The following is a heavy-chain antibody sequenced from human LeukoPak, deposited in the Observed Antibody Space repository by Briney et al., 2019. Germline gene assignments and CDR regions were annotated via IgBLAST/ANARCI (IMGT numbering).Heavy chain of an antibody. V-gene: IGHV4-4*07. D-gene: IGHD1-14*01. CDR3: ARDLNL. CDR2: IYNSGT. CDR1: GGSLSNNY. Sequence: SETLSLTCTVSGGSLSNNYWGWIRQPAGKGLEWIGRIYNSGTTSNPSLKSRVTMSVDMSKNQFSLKLGSVTAADTAVYYCARDLNLWGQGTTVTVSS. J-gene: IGHJ6*02.